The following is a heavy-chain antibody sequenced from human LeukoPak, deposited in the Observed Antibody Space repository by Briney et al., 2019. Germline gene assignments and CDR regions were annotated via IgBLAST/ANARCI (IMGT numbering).Heavy chain of an antibody. D-gene: IGHD3-10*01. Sequence: PSETLSLTCAVYGGSFSGYYWSWIRQPPGKGLEWIGEINHSGSTNYNPSLKSRVTISVDTSKNQFSLKLSSVTAADTAVYYCARGWFGEFPFDYWGQGTLVTVSS. V-gene: IGHV4-34*01. J-gene: IGHJ4*02. CDR2: INHSGST. CDR3: ARGWFGEFPFDY. CDR1: GGSFSGYY.